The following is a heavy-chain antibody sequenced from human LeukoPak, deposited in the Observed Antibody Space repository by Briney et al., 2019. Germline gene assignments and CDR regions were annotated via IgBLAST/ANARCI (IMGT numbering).Heavy chain of an antibody. D-gene: IGHD3-22*01. CDR1: GFTFSSYW. CDR3: AENYYDSRGYFGY. CDR2: INNDGSST. Sequence: GGSLRLPCAASGFTFSSYWMHWVRQAPGKGLVWVSRINNDGSSTSYADSVKGRFTISRDNAKNTLYLQMNSLRAEDTAAYYCAENYYDSRGYFGYWGRGTLVTVSS. J-gene: IGHJ4*02. V-gene: IGHV3-74*01.